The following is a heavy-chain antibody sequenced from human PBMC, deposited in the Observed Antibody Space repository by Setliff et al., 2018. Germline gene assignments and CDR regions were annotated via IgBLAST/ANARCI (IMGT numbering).Heavy chain of an antibody. CDR3: VCFSWRGCSGDTCYSGDDSFDM. D-gene: IGHD2-15*01. CDR2: LSYDGSNE. Sequence: PGGSLRLSCAASGFTISRHAVHWVRQAPGKGLEWVAVLSYDGSNEFYVDSVKGRFTVSRDNSKDTLYLQMNSLRVEDSAIYYCVCFSWRGCSGDTCYSGDDSFDMWGQGTEVTVSS. J-gene: IGHJ3*02. V-gene: IGHV3-30*01. CDR1: GFTISRHA.